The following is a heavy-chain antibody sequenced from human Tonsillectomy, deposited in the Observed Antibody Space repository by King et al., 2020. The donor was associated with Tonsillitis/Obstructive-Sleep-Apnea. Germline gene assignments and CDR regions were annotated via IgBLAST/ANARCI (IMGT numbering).Heavy chain of an antibody. V-gene: IGHV1-69*06. Sequence: VQLVESGAEVKKPGSSVRVSCKASGGTFSSYAFSWVRQAPGQGLEWMGGIMPIFGRPSYPQRFQGRVTITADKSTNTVYMDLSSLRSEDTAVYYCASKIEILTVTSFHDWGQGTLVTVSS. CDR2: IMPIFGRP. CDR3: ASKIEILTVTSFHD. CDR1: GGTFSSYA. J-gene: IGHJ4*02. D-gene: IGHD4-11*01.